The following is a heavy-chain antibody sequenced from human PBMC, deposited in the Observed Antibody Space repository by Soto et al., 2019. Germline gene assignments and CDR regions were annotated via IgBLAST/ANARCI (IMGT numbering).Heavy chain of an antibody. CDR3: ARPLYSGSYYVY. CDR2: IWYDGSNK. J-gene: IGHJ4*02. Sequence: GGSLRLSCAASGFTFSSYGMHWVRQAPGKGLEWVAVIWYDGSNKYYADSVKGRFTISRDNSKNTLYLQMNSLRAEDTAVYYCARPLYSGSYYVYWGQGTLVTVSS. V-gene: IGHV3-33*01. D-gene: IGHD1-26*01. CDR1: GFTFSSYG.